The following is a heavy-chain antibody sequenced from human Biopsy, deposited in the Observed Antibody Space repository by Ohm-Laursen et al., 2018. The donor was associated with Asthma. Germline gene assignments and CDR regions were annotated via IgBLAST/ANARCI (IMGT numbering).Heavy chain of an antibody. D-gene: IGHD1-1*01. Sequence: SLRLSCSASGFSFSNFAIHWVRQAPGKGLEWVGAISKDASTQDYADSVKGRFTMARDNSKNTLDLQMNSLREEDTAVYYCVRYGTDDAFDIWGQGTVVSVSS. J-gene: IGHJ3*02. CDR2: ISKDASTQ. CDR1: GFSFSNFA. CDR3: VRYGTDDAFDI. V-gene: IGHV3-30*01.